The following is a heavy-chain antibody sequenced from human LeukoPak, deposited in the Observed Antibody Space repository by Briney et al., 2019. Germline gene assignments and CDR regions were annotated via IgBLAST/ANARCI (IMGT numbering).Heavy chain of an antibody. CDR1: GGSISNHY. CDR3: ARQTRNGGYYFFDY. J-gene: IGHJ4*02. D-gene: IGHD3-22*01. V-gene: IGHV4-59*11. Sequence: SETLSLTCTVSGGSISNHYWSWIRQPPGKGLEWIGYIYYSGSTSYNPSLKSRVTISVDTSKNQFSLRLSSVTAADTAVYYCARQTRNGGYYFFDYWGQGTPVTVSS. CDR2: IYYSGST.